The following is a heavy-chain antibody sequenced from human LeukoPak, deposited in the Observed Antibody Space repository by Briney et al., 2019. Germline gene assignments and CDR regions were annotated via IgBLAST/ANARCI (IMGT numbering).Heavy chain of an antibody. V-gene: IGHV3-11*01. D-gene: IGHD1-14*01. CDR2: ISSSGSAI. CDR3: ARDRRTSGAFDI. CDR1: GFTFSDYY. Sequence: PGGSLRLSCAASGFTFSDYYMSWIRQAPGKGLEWVSYISSSGSAIYYADSVKGRFTVSRDNAKNSLYLQMNSLRAEDTAVYYCARDRRTSGAFDIWGQGTMVTVSS. J-gene: IGHJ3*02.